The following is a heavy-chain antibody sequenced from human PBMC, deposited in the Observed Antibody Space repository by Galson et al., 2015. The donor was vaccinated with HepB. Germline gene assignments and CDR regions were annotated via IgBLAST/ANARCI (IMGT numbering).Heavy chain of an antibody. Sequence: SLRLSCAASGFTFSSYWMTWVRQAPGKGLEWVANIKQDGSEKYYVDSVKGRFTISRDNAKNSLYLQMNSLRTEDTAVYFCARDSQYSSVWSPRPLDYWGQGTLVTVSS. V-gene: IGHV3-7*03. CDR2: IKQDGSEK. J-gene: IGHJ4*02. CDR1: GFTFSSYW. CDR3: ARDSQYSSVWSPRPLDY. D-gene: IGHD6-19*01.